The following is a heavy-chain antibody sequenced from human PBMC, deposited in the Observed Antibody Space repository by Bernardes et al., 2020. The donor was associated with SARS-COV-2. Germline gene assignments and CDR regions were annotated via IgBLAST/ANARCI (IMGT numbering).Heavy chain of an antibody. CDR2: IYASGST. J-gene: IGHJ4*02. CDR3: ARDYGPYDGADY. CDR1: GGSISSSIYY. Sequence: SETLSLTCTVYGGSISSSIYYWNWIRQPAGKGLEWNGRIYASGSTSYNPYLKSRVTISVDTSKNQFSLKLSSVTAADTAEYYCARDYGPYDGADYWGQGTLVTVFS. V-gene: IGHV4-61*02. D-gene: IGHD3-10*01.